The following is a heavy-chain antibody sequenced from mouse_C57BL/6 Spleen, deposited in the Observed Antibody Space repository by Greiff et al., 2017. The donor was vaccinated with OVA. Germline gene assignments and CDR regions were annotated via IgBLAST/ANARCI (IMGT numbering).Heavy chain of an antibody. Sequence: VQLQQSGAELVRPGTSVKVSCKASGYAFTNYLIEWVKQRPGQGLEWIGVINPGSGGTNYNEKFKGKATLTADKSSSTAYMQLSSLTSEDSAVYFCARSDGYYEGFDYWGQGTTLTVSS. CDR2: INPGSGGT. J-gene: IGHJ2*01. CDR3: ARSDGYYEGFDY. CDR1: GYAFTNYL. D-gene: IGHD2-3*01. V-gene: IGHV1-54*01.